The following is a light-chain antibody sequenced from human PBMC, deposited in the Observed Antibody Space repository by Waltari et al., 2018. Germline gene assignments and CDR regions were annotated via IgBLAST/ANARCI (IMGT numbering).Light chain of an antibody. CDR3: QEANSFPLT. Sequence: DIQMTQSPPSVSASVGDRATITCRASQGIRSWLSWYQQKPGKAPKLLIYAASNLQSGVPSRFSGSDSGTEFTLTISSLQPEDVATYYCQEANSFPLTFGGGTK. CDR1: QGIRSW. CDR2: AAS. J-gene: IGKJ4*01. V-gene: IGKV1-12*01.